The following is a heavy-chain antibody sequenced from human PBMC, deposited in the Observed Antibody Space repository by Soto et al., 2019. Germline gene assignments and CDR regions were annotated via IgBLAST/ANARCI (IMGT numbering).Heavy chain of an antibody. CDR3: ARDVSGFEYFDF. V-gene: IGHV3-30-3*01. D-gene: IGHD3-9*01. J-gene: IGHJ4*02. CDR2: ISYDGTNK. CDR1: GFSFSISP. Sequence: QVQLVESGGGVVQPGRSLRLSCAASGFSFSISPMHWVRQAPGKGPEWVALISYDGTNKFYADSVKGRFTISRDNSKSTLYLQVDSLRPKDAAVYYCARDVSGFEYFDFWGQGTLVTVSS.